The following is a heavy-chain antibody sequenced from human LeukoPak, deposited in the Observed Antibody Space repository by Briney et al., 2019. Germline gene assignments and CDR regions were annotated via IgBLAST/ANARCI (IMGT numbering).Heavy chain of an antibody. CDR3: ARDGKAKNDY. D-gene: IGHD1-26*01. Sequence: ASVKVSCKASGGTFSSYAISWVRQAPGQGLEWMGGIIPIFGTATYAQKFQGRVTITTDESTSTAYMELSSLRSEDTAVYYCARDGKAKNDYWGQGTLVTVSS. CDR2: IIPIFGTA. CDR1: GGTFSSYA. V-gene: IGHV1-69*05. J-gene: IGHJ4*02.